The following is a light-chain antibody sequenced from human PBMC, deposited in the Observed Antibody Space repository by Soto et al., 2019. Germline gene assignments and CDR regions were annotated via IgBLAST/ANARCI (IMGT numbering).Light chain of an antibody. CDR2: GAS. CDR1: QSVSSNF. CDR3: QQYGTSPET. Sequence: EIVLTQSPGTLSLSPGERATLSCRASQSVSSNFLAWYQQRPGQAPRLLIYGASSRATGIPDRFSGSGSGTDFTLTISRLEPGDCAVYYCQQYGTSPETFGQGTKVEIK. J-gene: IGKJ1*01. V-gene: IGKV3-20*01.